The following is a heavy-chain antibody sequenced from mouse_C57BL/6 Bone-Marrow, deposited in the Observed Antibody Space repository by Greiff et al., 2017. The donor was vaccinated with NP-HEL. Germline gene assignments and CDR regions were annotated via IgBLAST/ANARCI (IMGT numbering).Heavy chain of an antibody. Sequence: EVMLVESGEGLVKPGGSLKLSCAASGFTFSSYAMSWVRQTPEKRLEWVAYISSGGDYIYYADTVKGRFTISRDNARNTLYLQMSSLKSEDTAMYYCTRDQPITTADWYFDVWGTGTTVTVSS. CDR1: GFTFSSYA. CDR2: ISSGGDYI. J-gene: IGHJ1*03. V-gene: IGHV5-9-1*02. CDR3: TRDQPITTADWYFDV. D-gene: IGHD1-1*01.